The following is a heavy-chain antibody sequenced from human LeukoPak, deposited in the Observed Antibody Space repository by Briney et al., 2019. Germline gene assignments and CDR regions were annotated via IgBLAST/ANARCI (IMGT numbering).Heavy chain of an antibody. J-gene: IGHJ6*02. CDR3: ATAETTNDQQDYYYYGMDV. Sequence: ASVEVSCKVSGYTLTELSMHWVRQAPGKGLEWMGGFDPEDGETIYAQKFQGRVTMTEDTSTDTAYMELSSLRSEDTAVYYCATAETTNDQQDYYYYGMDVWGQGTTVTVSS. CDR1: GYTLTELS. D-gene: IGHD1-1*01. CDR2: FDPEDGET. V-gene: IGHV1-24*01.